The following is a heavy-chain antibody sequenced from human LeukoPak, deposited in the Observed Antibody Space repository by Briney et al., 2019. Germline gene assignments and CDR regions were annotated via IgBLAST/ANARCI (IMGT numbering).Heavy chain of an antibody. D-gene: IGHD2-15*01. CDR1: GFTFSSYS. CDR2: ISGSSSYI. CDR3: ARGEGYCSGGSCYGPGGYYYGMDV. V-gene: IGHV3-21*01. J-gene: IGHJ6*02. Sequence: GGSLRLSCAASGFTFSSYSMNWVRQAPGKGLEWVSSISGSSSYIYYADSVKGRFTISRDNAKNSLYLQMNSLRAEDTAVYYCARGEGYCSGGSCYGPGGYYYGMDVWGQGTTVTVSS.